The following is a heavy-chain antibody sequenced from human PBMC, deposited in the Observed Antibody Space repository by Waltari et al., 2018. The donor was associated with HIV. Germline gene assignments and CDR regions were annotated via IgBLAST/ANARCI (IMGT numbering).Heavy chain of an antibody. Sequence: QVQLQELGPGMAKPSETLSLICTVSGGSIRTSYWTWIRQPPGKGLELIGYIACSGTSNSYPSLKSRATVSLVNWKSKFSRSLSSGSAAETAVYYCARARGSVVNKRLVGFDYWGQGTLVTVSS. CDR1: GGSIRTSY. J-gene: IGHJ4*02. D-gene: IGHD2-15*01. CDR3: ARARGSVVNKRLVGFDY. V-gene: IGHV4-59*12. CDR2: IACSGTS.